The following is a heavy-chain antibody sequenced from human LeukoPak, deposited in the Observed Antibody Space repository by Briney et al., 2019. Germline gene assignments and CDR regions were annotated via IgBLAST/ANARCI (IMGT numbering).Heavy chain of an antibody. CDR3: ARSPMVGPTRVDF. CDR2: VNPNSGGT. D-gene: IGHD1-26*01. J-gene: IGHJ4*02. Sequence: ASVKVSCKASGYTFTGYYMHWVRQAPGQGHWWMGWVNPNSGGTNYAQKFQGRVTMTTGTSTSTAYMELRSLKSDDTAMYYCARSPMVGPTRVDFWGQGTLVTVSS. V-gene: IGHV1-2*02. CDR1: GYTFTGYY.